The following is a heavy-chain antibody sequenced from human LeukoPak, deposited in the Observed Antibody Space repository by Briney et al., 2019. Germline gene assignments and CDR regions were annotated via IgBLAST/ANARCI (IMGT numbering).Heavy chain of an antibody. D-gene: IGHD1-26*01. CDR3: ARLGSQNYTGSYQGLDI. CDR1: GYTFTSYW. V-gene: IGHV5-51*01. CDR2: IYPGDSDT. Sequence: GESLKISCKGSGYTFTSYWIAWVRQMPGKGLEWMGVIYPGDSDTRYSPSFQGQVTISADKSISTASLQWSSLKASDTAMYYCARLGSQNYTGSYQGLDIWGQGTMVTVSS. J-gene: IGHJ3*02.